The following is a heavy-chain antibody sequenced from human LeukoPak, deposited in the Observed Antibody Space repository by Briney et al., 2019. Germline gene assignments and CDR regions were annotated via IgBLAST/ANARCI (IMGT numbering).Heavy chain of an antibody. J-gene: IGHJ6*03. CDR3: ARDRSHPGAGDYYYYYMDV. D-gene: IGHD4-17*01. V-gene: IGHV7-4-1*02. Sequence: ASVKVSCKASGYTFTSYAMNWVRQAPGQGLEWMGWINTNTGNPTYAQGFTGRFVFSLDTSVSTAYLQISSLKAEDTAVYYCARDRSHPGAGDYYYYYMDVWGKGTTVTVSS. CDR2: INTNTGNP. CDR1: GYTFTSYA.